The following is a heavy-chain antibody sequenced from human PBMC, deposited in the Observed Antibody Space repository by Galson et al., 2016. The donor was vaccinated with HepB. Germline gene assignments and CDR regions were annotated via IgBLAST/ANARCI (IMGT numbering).Heavy chain of an antibody. J-gene: IGHJ6*02. CDR2: ISWNSGTI. CDR3: TGTAGGYYYCLDV. Sequence: SLRLSCAASGFPFDEYALHWVRQAPGKGLEWVSGISWNSGTIVYADSVKGRFTISRDNAKSSLYLQMSRLTSEGTDLYFCTGTAGGYYYCLDVWGQGNPGHRLL. D-gene: IGHD1-1*01. V-gene: IGHV3-9*01. CDR1: GFPFDEYA.